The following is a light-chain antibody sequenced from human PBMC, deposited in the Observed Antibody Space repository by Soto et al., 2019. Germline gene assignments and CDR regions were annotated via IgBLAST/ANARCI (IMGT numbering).Light chain of an antibody. CDR1: SSDVGGHNY. CDR2: EVT. Sequence: QSVLTQPPSASGSPGQSVTISCTGTSSDVGGHNYVSWYQQQPGKAPRLMIYEVTKRPSGVPDRFSGSKSGNTASLTVSGVQAEDEADYYCSSYAGSKNYVVFGGGTKLTVL. J-gene: IGLJ2*01. CDR3: SSYAGSKNYVV. V-gene: IGLV2-8*01.